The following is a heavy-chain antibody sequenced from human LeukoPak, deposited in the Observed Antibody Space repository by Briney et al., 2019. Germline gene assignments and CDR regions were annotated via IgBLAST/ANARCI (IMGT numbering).Heavy chain of an antibody. J-gene: IGHJ4*02. V-gene: IGHV4-39*07. CDR3: ARAHSDYGGSSSYYFDY. CDR1: GGSISSSSYF. D-gene: IGHD4-23*01. Sequence: SETLSLTCTVSGGSISSSSYFWGWIRQPPGKGLDWIGSIYYSGSTYYNPSLKSRVTISVDTSKDQFSLKLSSVTPADTAVYYCARAHSDYGGSSSYYFDYWGQGTLVTVSS. CDR2: IYYSGST.